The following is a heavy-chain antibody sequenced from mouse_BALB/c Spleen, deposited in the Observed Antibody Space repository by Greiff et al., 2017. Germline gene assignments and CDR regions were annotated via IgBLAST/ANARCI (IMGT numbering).Heavy chain of an antibody. CDR3: ARSSTATGFAY. J-gene: IGHJ3*01. V-gene: IGHV14-1*02. D-gene: IGHD1-2*01. Sequence: VQLQQSGAELVKPGASVKLSCTASGFNIKDYYMHWVKQRPEQGLEWIGWIDPENGNTIYDPKFQGKASITADTSSNTAYLQLSSLTSEDTAVYYCARSSTATGFAYWGQGTLVTVSA. CDR2: IDPENGNT. CDR1: GFNIKDYY.